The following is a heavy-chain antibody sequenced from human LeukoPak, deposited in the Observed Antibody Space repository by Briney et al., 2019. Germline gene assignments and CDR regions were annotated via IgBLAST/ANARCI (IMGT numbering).Heavy chain of an antibody. CDR3: AKDMRMASFEH. D-gene: IGHD5-24*01. V-gene: IGHV3-30*02. J-gene: IGHJ4*02. Sequence: GGSLRLSCAASGFTFSSYGMHWVRQAPGKGLEWVAFIRYDESNKYYADSVKGRFTISRDNSKNTLYLQMNSLRAEDTAVYYCAKDMRMASFEHWGRGTQVTVSS. CDR2: IRYDESNK. CDR1: GFTFSSYG.